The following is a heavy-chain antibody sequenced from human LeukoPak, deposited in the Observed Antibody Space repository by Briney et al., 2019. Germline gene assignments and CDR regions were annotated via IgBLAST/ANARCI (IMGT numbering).Heavy chain of an antibody. V-gene: IGHV3-23*01. D-gene: IGHD3-9*01. J-gene: IGHJ6*02. CDR1: GFTFSSYA. Sequence: GGSLRLSCAASGFTFSSYAMGWVRQAPGKGLEWVSGISGSGGSTYYADSVKGRFTISRDNSKNTLYLQMNSLRAEDTAVYYCAKIEVTGYYFPDGMDVWGQGTTVTVSS. CDR2: ISGSGGST. CDR3: AKIEVTGYYFPDGMDV.